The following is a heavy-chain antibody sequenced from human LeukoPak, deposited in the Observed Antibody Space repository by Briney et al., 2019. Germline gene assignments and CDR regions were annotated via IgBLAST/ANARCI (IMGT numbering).Heavy chain of an antibody. CDR1: GYTFTSYG. J-gene: IGHJ4*02. CDR3: ARGYDFWSGYPSDPPFDY. CDR2: ISAYNGNT. Sequence: GASVKVSCKASGYTFTSYGISWVRQAPGQGLEWMGWISAYNGNTNYAQKLQGRVTMTTDTSTSTAYMELRSLRSDDTAVCYCARGYDFWSGYPSDPPFDYWGQGTLVTVSS. D-gene: IGHD3-3*01. V-gene: IGHV1-18*01.